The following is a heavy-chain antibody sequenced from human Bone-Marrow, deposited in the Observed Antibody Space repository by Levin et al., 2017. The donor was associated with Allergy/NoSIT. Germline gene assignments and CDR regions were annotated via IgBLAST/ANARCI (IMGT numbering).Heavy chain of an antibody. Sequence: PGGSLRLSCAASEFTFSSYWMHWVRQAPGKGLVWVSHINSDGSWTNYADSVKGRFTISRDNAKNTLYLQMNSLRAEDTAVYYCARGGCSSTSWLDYWGQGTLVTVSS. CDR2: INSDGSWT. J-gene: IGHJ4*02. CDR1: EFTFSSYW. CDR3: ARGGCSSTSWLDY. D-gene: IGHD2-2*01. V-gene: IGHV3-74*01.